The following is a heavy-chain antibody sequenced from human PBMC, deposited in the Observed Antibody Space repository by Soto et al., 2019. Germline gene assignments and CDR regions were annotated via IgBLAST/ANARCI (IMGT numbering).Heavy chain of an antibody. Sequence: QVQLVESGGGVVQPGRSLRLSCAASGFTFSRYGMHWVRQAPGKGLEWVAVIWYDGSNKYYADSVKGRFTISRDNSKNTLYLQMNSLRAEDTAVYYCARGIAAAALDYWGQGTLVTVSS. V-gene: IGHV3-33*01. D-gene: IGHD6-13*01. CDR3: ARGIAAAALDY. CDR1: GFTFSRYG. J-gene: IGHJ4*02. CDR2: IWYDGSNK.